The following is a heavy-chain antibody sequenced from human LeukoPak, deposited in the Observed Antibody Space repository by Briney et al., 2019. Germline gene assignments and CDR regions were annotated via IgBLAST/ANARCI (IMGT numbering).Heavy chain of an antibody. CDR2: IYYSGNT. CDR3: ARVTVLRYFGWLLSKSNSGNYFDY. Sequence: PSQTLSLTCTVSGGSISSGNYYWSWIRQHPGKGLEWIGYIYYSGNTYYNPSLKGRVAISVDTSKNQFSLKLSSVTAADTAVYYCARVTVLRYFGWLLSKSNSGNYFDYWGQGALVTVSS. CDR1: GGSISSGNYY. J-gene: IGHJ4*02. V-gene: IGHV4-31*03. D-gene: IGHD3-9*01.